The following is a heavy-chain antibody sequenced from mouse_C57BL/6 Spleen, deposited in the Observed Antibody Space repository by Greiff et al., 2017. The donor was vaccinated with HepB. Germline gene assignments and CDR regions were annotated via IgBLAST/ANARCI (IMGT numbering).Heavy chain of an antibody. CDR3: AIAYDYDEGFAY. V-gene: IGHV1-74*01. J-gene: IGHJ3*01. Sequence: QVQLKQPGAELVKPGASVKVSCKASGYTFTSYWMHWVKQRPGQGLEWIGRIHPSDSDTNYNQKFKGKATLTVDKSSSTAYMQLSSLTSEDSAVYYCAIAYDYDEGFAYWGQGTLVTVSA. CDR2: IHPSDSDT. CDR1: GYTFTSYW. D-gene: IGHD2-4*01.